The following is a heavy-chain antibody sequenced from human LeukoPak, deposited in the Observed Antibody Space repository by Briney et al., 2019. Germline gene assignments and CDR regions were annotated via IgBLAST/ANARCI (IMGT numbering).Heavy chain of an antibody. V-gene: IGHV3-23*01. CDR3: AKTPREVAATVRFDY. Sequence: GGSLRLSCAASGFTFSSYAMSWVRQAPGKGLEWVSGISGGGGRTYYADSVKGRFTISRDNSKNTLYLQMNSLRAEDTAVYYCAKTPREVAATVRFDYWGQGALVTVSS. J-gene: IGHJ4*02. CDR1: GFTFSSYA. CDR2: ISGGGGRT. D-gene: IGHD2-15*01.